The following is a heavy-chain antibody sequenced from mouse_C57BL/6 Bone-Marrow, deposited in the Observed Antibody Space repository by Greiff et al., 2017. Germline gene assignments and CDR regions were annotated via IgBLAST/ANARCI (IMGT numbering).Heavy chain of an antibody. CDR2: IRNKANNHAT. V-gene: IGHV6-6*01. CDR1: GFTFSDAW. CDR3: ARDRGPYFDY. J-gene: IGHJ2*01. Sequence: EVKVEESGGGLVQPGGSMKLSCAASGFTFSDAWMDWVRQSPEKGLEWVAEIRNKANNHATNYDESVKGRFTISRDDSKSSVYLQMNSLIAEDTGIYYCARDRGPYFDYWGQGTTLTVSS.